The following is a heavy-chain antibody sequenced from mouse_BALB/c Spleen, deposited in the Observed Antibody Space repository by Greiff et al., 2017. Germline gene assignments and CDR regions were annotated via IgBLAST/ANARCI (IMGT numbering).Heavy chain of an antibody. CDR2: IYPGSGST. D-gene: IGHD2-1*01. V-gene: IGHV1-77*01. CDR3: ARNLYGNYGSY. Sequence: QVHVKQSGPELVKPGASVKMSCKASGYTFTDYVISWVKQRTGQGLEWIGEIYPGSGSTYYNEKFKGKATLTADKSSNTAYMQLSSLTSEDSAVYFCARNLYGNYGSYWGQGTLVTVSA. J-gene: IGHJ3*01. CDR1: GYTFTDYV.